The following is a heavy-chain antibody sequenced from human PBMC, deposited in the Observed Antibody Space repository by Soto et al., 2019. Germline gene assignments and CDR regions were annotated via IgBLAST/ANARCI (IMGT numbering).Heavy chain of an antibody. CDR1: GGSITSDSYN. V-gene: IGHV4-61*01. CDR2: IYYSGST. CDR3: ARFRSDRDAFDI. J-gene: IGHJ3*02. Sequence: SETLSLTCTVSGGSITSDSYNWNWIRQPPGKGLEWIGYIYYSGSTNYKPSLKSRVIISVDTSKYQFSLKVNSVTAADTAVYYCARFRSDRDAFDIWGQGTMVTVSS. D-gene: IGHD3-16*02.